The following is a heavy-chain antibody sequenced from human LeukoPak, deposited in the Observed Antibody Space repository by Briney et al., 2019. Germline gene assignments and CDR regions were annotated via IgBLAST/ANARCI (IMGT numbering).Heavy chain of an antibody. CDR1: GFTFSSYA. CDR2: ISYDGSNK. CDR3: ASPGGIAAAGVPDWFDP. Sequence: GGSLRLSCAASGFTFSSYAMHWVRQAPGEGLEWVAVISYDGSNKYYADSVKGRFTISRDNSKNTLYLQMNSLRAEDTAVYYCASPGGIAAAGVPDWFDPWGQGTLVTVSS. J-gene: IGHJ5*02. D-gene: IGHD6-13*01. V-gene: IGHV3-30*04.